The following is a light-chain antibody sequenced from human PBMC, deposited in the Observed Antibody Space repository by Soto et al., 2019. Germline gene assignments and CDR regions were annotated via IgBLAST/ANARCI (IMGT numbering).Light chain of an antibody. CDR3: QKYSRAPLT. J-gene: IGKJ4*01. CDR2: ATS. CDR1: QGIATY. V-gene: IGKV1-27*01. Sequence: DVQMTQSPSSLSAFVGDRVTITCRASQGIATYLAWFQQKPGKVPKLLIYATSTLQSGVPSRFSGSGSGTDFTLTITSLQPEDVATYYCQKYSRAPLTFGGGTKVEIK.